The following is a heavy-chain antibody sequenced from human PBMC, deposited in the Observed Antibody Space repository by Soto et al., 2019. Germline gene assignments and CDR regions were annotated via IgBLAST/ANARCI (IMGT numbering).Heavy chain of an antibody. V-gene: IGHV3-33*01. J-gene: IGHJ4*02. Sequence: GGSLRLSCAASGFTFSSYGMHWVRQAPGKGLEWVAVIWYDGSNKYYADSVKGRFTISRDNSKNTLYLQMNSLRAEDTAVYYCARDHGSSSASYFDYWGQGTLVTVSS. CDR2: IWYDGSNK. CDR1: GFTFSSYG. D-gene: IGHD6-13*01. CDR3: ARDHGSSSASYFDY.